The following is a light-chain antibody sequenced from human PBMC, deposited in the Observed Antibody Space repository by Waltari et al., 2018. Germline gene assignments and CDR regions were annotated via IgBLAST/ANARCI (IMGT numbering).Light chain of an antibody. CDR3: CSYAGLGIYV. CDR1: SSDVGNYNL. V-gene: IGLV2-23*02. CDR2: EVT. Sequence: QSGLTPPAYVSGYPGQSITISCTGTSSDVGNYNLFSWYQQYPGKAPKLMVYEVTKRTSGVSDRFSGSKSGNTASLTIYGLQSEDEADYYCCSYAGLGIYVFGTGTKVTVL. J-gene: IGLJ1*01.